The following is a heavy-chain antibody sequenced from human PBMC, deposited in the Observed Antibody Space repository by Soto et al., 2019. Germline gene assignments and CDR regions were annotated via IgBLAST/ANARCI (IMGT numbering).Heavy chain of an antibody. V-gene: IGHV4-61*08. CDR2: IYGTGST. Sequence: PSETLSLTCTVSGGSINSGDYYWSWIRQPPGKGLEWIGYIYGTGSTNYNPSLKSRVTFSADTSKNQVSLKLSSVTAADTAVYYCARDHPHSYGIYYFDYWGQGTLVTVSS. D-gene: IGHD5-18*01. CDR1: GGSINSGDYY. J-gene: IGHJ4*02. CDR3: ARDHPHSYGIYYFDY.